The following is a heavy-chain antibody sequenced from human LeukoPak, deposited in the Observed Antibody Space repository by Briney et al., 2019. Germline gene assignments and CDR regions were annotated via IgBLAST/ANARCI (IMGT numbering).Heavy chain of an antibody. V-gene: IGHV4-4*07. CDR3: ARVTAAAGIIDY. Sequence: SETLSLTCTVSGGSISSYYWSWIRQPAGKGLEWIGCIYTSGSTNYNPSLKSRVTMSVDTSKNQFSLKLSSVPAADTAVYYCARVTAAAGIIDYWGQGTLVTVSS. CDR1: GGSISSYY. CDR2: IYTSGST. D-gene: IGHD6-13*01. J-gene: IGHJ4*02.